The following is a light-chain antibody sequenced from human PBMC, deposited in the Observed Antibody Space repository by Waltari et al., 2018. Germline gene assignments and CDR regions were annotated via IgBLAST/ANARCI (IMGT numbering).Light chain of an antibody. CDR3: QVWDSSSDQNV. CDR1: NIGSKS. V-gene: IGLV3-21*04. CDR2: YDS. Sequence: SYVLTQPPSVSVAPGKTARITCGGNNIGSKSEHWYQQKPGQAPMMVIYYDSDRPSGIPERFSGSNSGNTATLTISRVEAGDEADYYCQVWDSSSDQNVFGTGTKVTVL. J-gene: IGLJ1*01.